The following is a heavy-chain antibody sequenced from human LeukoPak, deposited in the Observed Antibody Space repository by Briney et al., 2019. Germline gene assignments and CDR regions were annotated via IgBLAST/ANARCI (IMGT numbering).Heavy chain of an antibody. D-gene: IGHD1-1*01. CDR2: ISYSGST. CDR3: ARQSRGTTARLFDY. Sequence: SETLSLTCTVSGDSISSYYWSWIRQPPGRGLEWIGYISYSGSTNYNPSLESRVTISGDTSKNQFSLKLSSVTAADTAFYYCARQSRGTTARLFDYWGQGTLVTVSS. J-gene: IGHJ4*02. CDR1: GDSISSYY. V-gene: IGHV4-59*08.